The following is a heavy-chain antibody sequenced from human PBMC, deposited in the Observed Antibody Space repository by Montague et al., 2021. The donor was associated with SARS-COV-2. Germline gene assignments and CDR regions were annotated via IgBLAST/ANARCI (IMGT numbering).Heavy chain of an antibody. CDR3: AKEREVVRPAKTLVALYL. Sequence: SETLSLTCAVYGGSFSVYSWSWLRQSPRSVLEWIAEFNHSGTANYNPSLKSRVSISVDTSKNQFTLKLTSVTAADTAMYYCAKEREVVRPAKTLVALYLWGQGTMVTVSS. V-gene: IGHV4-34*01. CDR1: GGSFSVYS. J-gene: IGHJ3*01. D-gene: IGHD2-2*01. CDR2: FNHSGTA.